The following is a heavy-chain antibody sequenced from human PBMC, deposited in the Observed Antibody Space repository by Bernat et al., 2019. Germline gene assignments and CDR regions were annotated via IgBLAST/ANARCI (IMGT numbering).Heavy chain of an antibody. Sequence: EVQLVESGGGLVQPGGSLKLSCAASGFTFSGSAMHWVRQASGKGLEWVGRIRSKANSYATAYAASVKGRFTISRDDSKNTAYLQMNSLKTEDTAVYYCTRHPNNHHYYDSSGYPNLDGFPYYYYYGMDVWGQGTTVTVSS. D-gene: IGHD3-22*01. CDR3: TRHPNNHHYYDSSGYPNLDGFPYYYYYGMDV. CDR2: IRSKANSYAT. V-gene: IGHV3-73*01. CDR1: GFTFSGSA. J-gene: IGHJ6*02.